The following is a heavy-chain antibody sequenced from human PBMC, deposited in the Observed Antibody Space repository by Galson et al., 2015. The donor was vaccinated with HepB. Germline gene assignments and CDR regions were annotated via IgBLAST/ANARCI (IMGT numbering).Heavy chain of an antibody. J-gene: IGHJ2*01. V-gene: IGHV3-48*04. CDR1: TFIFSTYS. CDR2: ISSSSTTI. Sequence: SLRLSCAASTFIFSTYSMNWVRQAPGKGLEWVSYISSSSTTIFYADSVKGRFTFSRDNARYSLYLQMNSLRAEDTALYYCAGGGWSLDVWGRGTLVIVSS. D-gene: IGHD3-16*01. CDR3: AGGGWSLDV.